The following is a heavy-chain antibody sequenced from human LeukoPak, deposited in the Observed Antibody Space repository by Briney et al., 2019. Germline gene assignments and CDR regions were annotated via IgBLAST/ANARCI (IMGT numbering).Heavy chain of an antibody. D-gene: IGHD3-22*01. CDR3: ARDSSGYSIYYYYGMDV. CDR2: IKQDGSEK. Sequence: QTGGSLRLSCAASGFTFSSYWMSWVRQAPGKGLEWAANIKQDGSEKYYVDSVKGRFTISRDNAKNSLYLQMNSLRAEDTAVYYCARDSSGYSIYYYYGMDVWGQGTTVTVSS. CDR1: GFTFSSYW. J-gene: IGHJ6*02. V-gene: IGHV3-7*01.